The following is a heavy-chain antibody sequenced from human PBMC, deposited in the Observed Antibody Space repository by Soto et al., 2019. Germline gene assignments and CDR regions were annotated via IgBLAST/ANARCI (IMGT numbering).Heavy chain of an antibody. CDR1: GYTFTSYG. J-gene: IGHJ5*02. CDR2: ISAYDGST. CDR3: ARHNSQWPNWFDP. V-gene: IGHV1-18*01. Sequence: ASVRVSCKASGYTFTSYGFSWVRQAPGQGLEWMGWISAYDGSTNYAQKFQGRVTMTTDTSTSTAYMELKSLRSDDTAVYYCARHNSQWPNWFDPWGQGTLVTVSS. D-gene: IGHD1-1*01.